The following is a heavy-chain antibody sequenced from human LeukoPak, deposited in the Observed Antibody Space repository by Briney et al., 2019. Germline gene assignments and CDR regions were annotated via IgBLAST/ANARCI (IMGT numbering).Heavy chain of an antibody. CDR1: GGSVSSGNYY. CDR3: TRGGELMNY. CDR2: IYTSGST. V-gene: IGHV4-61*02. D-gene: IGHD1-26*01. Sequence: PSETLSLTCTVSGGSVSSGNYYWTWVRQPAGKGLEWIGRIYTSGSTNYNPSLKSRVTISIDAPKNQFSLKLTSVTAADTAVYYCTRGGELMNYWGQGTLVTVSS. J-gene: IGHJ4*02.